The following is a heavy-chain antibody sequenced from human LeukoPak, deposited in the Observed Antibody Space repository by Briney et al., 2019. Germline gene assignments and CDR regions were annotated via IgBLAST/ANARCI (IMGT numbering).Heavy chain of an antibody. CDR1: GFTFSSYA. J-gene: IGHJ4*02. CDR3: AKLGLRYFFDY. CDR2: VSGSGGST. V-gene: IGHV3-23*01. Sequence: GGCLRLSCAASGFTFSSYATSWVRQAPGEGREWVSAVSGSGGSTYYADSVKGRFTISRDNSKNTLYLQMDSLRAEDTAVYYWAKLGLRYFFDYWGQGTLVTVSS. D-gene: IGHD3-3*01.